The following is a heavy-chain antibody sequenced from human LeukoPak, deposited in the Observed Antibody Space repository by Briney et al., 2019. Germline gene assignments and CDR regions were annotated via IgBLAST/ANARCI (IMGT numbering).Heavy chain of an antibody. Sequence: GGSLRLSCAASGFTFSSYWMSWVRQAPGKGLEWVANIKQDGSEKYYVDSVKGRFTISRDNAKNSLYLQMNSLRAEDTAVYYCTTDWGLASCAGDCYLPWGQGTLVTVSS. CDR3: TTDWGLASCAGDCYLP. V-gene: IGHV3-7*05. J-gene: IGHJ5*02. D-gene: IGHD2-21*02. CDR2: IKQDGSEK. CDR1: GFTFSSYW.